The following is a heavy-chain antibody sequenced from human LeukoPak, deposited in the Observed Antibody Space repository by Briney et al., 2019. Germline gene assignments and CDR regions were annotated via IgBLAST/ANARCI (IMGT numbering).Heavy chain of an antibody. Sequence: PSQTLCLTCTVSGGSISSGSYYWSWIRQPAGKGLEWIGRIYTSGSTNYNPSLKSRVTISVDTSKNQSSLKLSSVTAADTALYYCARDPRIAARPGWFDPWGQGTLVTVSS. J-gene: IGHJ5*02. CDR1: GGSISSGSYY. CDR2: IYTSGST. D-gene: IGHD6-6*01. CDR3: ARDPRIAARPGWFDP. V-gene: IGHV4-61*02.